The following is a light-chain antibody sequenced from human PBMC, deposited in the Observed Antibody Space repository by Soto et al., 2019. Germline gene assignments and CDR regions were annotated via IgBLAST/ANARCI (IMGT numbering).Light chain of an antibody. J-gene: IGLJ2*01. V-gene: IGLV2-14*01. CDR2: EVN. CDR1: SSDIGGSDF. Sequence: QSVLTQPASVSGSPGQSITISCTGTSSDIGGSDFVSWYQQHPGKVPKLVMSEVNNRPSGVSSRFSGSKSGNTASLTISGLQAEDEADYYCCSYTTTNTVVFGGGTKVTVL. CDR3: CSYTTTNTVV.